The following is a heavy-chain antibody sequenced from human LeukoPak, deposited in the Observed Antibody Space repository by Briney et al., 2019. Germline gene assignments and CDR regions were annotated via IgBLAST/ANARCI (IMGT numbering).Heavy chain of an antibody. Sequence: GGSLRLSCAASGFTFSSYSMNWVRQAPGKGLEWVSSISSSSSYIYYADSVEGRFTISRDNAKNSLYLQMNSLRAEDTAVYYCALVATHNVWAFDYWGQGTLVTVSS. CDR3: ALVATHNVWAFDY. CDR1: GFTFSSYS. V-gene: IGHV3-21*01. CDR2: ISSSSSYI. J-gene: IGHJ4*02. D-gene: IGHD5-12*01.